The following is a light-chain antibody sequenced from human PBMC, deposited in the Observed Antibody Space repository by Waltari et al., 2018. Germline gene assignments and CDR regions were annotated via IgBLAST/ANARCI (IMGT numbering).Light chain of an antibody. Sequence: DIQMTQSPTSVSASVGDRVTITCRASQDILRWLACDHHKPGKAPNLLISETSGLESGVPSRFSGRGSGTDFTLTISSLQPEDFATYYCQQADRLPLTFGGGTKVEIK. V-gene: IGKV1-12*01. CDR1: QDILRW. CDR2: ETS. J-gene: IGKJ4*01. CDR3: QQADRLPLT.